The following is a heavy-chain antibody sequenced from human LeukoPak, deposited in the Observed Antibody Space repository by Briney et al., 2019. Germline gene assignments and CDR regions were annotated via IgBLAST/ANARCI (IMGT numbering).Heavy chain of an antibody. CDR1: GGSISSYY. Sequence: SETLSLTCTVSGGSISSYYWSWIRQPPGKGLEWIGYIYYSGSTNYNPSLKSRVTISVDTSKNQFSLKLSSVTAADTAGYYCARFIGKAGISRFRAFDIWGQGTMVTVSS. CDR2: IYYSGST. V-gene: IGHV4-59*08. J-gene: IGHJ3*02. D-gene: IGHD1-1*01. CDR3: ARFIGKAGISRFRAFDI.